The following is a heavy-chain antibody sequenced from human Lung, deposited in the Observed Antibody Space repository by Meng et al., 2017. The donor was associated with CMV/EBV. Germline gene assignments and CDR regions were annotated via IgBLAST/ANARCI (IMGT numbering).Heavy chain of an antibody. CDR2: IYWNDDK. D-gene: IGHD1-7*01. CDR3: AHIENWNYQYCFDY. J-gene: IGHJ4*02. CDR1: GFSLSTSGVG. V-gene: IGHV2-5*01. Sequence: SGPTLVKPTQTLTLTCTFSGFSLSTSGVGVGWIRQPPGNALEWLALIYWNDDKRYSPSPKSRLTITKDTSKNQVVLTIHNMDPVYTATYYCAHIENWNYQYCFDYWGQGTLVTVSS.